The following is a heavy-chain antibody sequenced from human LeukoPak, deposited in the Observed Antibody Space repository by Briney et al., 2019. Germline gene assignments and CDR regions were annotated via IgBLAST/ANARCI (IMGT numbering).Heavy chain of an antibody. CDR3: ATFAAIGWFDP. D-gene: IGHD2-2*01. CDR2: FDPADGET. CDR1: GYTLTELS. Sequence: ASVKVSCKVSGYTLTELSMHWVRQAPGKGLAWMGGFDPADGETIYAQKFQGRVTMTEDTSTDTAYMELSSLRSEDTAVYYCATFAAIGWFDPWGQGTLVTVSS. J-gene: IGHJ5*02. V-gene: IGHV1-24*01.